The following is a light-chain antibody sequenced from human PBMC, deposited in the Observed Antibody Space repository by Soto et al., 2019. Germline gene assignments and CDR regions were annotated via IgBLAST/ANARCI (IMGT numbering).Light chain of an antibody. CDR3: QSYDSSLSSYV. V-gene: IGLV1-40*01. CDR1: SSNIGAGYH. Sequence: QPVLTQPPSVSGAPGQRVTISCTGSSSNIGAGYHVHWYQHLPGTAPKLLIYDNNNRPSGVPDRFSGSRSGTSASLAITGLQAEDEADYYCQSYDSSLSSYVFGTGTKLTVL. CDR2: DNN. J-gene: IGLJ1*01.